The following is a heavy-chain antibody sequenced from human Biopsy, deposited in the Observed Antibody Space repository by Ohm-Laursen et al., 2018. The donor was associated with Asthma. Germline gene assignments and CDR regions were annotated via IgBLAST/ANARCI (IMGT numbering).Heavy chain of an antibody. CDR2: INSVFGTT. CDR1: GGTFNTYV. Sequence: SVTVSCKSLGGTFNTYVIGWARQAPGQGLEWMGWINSVFGTTTYPQKFQDRVTITADDSPSTVYMELSSLRSEDTAVYYCARKAGSCISRSCYSLDFWGQGTLVTVSS. D-gene: IGHD2-15*01. J-gene: IGHJ4*02. V-gene: IGHV1-69*13. CDR3: ARKAGSCISRSCYSLDF.